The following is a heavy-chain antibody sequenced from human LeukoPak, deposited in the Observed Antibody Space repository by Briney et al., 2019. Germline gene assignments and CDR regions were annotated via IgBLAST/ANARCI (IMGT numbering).Heavy chain of an antibody. V-gene: IGHV4-34*01. CDR1: GGSVRGYY. Sequence: TSETLSLTCAVYGGSVRGYYWSWIRQPPGKGLEWIGEINHSGSTNYNPSLKSRVTISVDTSKNQFSLKLSSVTAADTAVYYCARRRGSSWYFTSWFDPWGQGTLVTVSS. CDR3: ARRRGSSWYFTSWFDP. CDR2: INHSGST. J-gene: IGHJ5*02. D-gene: IGHD6-13*01.